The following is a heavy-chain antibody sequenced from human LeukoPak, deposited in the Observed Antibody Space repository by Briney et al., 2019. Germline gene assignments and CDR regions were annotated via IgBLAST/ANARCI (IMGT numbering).Heavy chain of an antibody. D-gene: IGHD3-10*01. V-gene: IGHV3-7*01. CDR3: AKEVGGSGSF. Sequence: GGPLRLSCAASGFTFSDYWMTWVRQAPGKGLEWVANIKQDGSQKYYVDSVKGRFTISRDNAKNSLYLQMNSLRAEDTAVYYCAKEVGGSGSFWGQGTLVTVSS. CDR1: GFTFSDYW. J-gene: IGHJ4*02. CDR2: IKQDGSQK.